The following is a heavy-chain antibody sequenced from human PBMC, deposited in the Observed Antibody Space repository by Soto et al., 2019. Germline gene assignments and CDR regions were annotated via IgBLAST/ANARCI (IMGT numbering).Heavy chain of an antibody. CDR1: GFTFSSYA. Sequence: EVQLLESGGGLVQPGGSLRLSCAASGFTFSSYAMSWVRQAPGKGLEWVSAISGSGGSTYYADSVKGRFTISRDNSKNPLYRQMSSLRAEDTAVYYCAKGDQTPNVYFYYGMDVWGQGTTVTVSS. CDR2: ISGSGGST. D-gene: IGHD3-10*02. J-gene: IGHJ6*02. CDR3: AKGDQTPNVYFYYGMDV. V-gene: IGHV3-23*01.